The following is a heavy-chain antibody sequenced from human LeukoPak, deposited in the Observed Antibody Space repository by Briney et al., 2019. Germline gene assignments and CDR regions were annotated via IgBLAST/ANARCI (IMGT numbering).Heavy chain of an antibody. CDR2: ISGSGGST. D-gene: IGHD2-2*01. J-gene: IGHJ3*02. V-gene: IGHV3-23*01. Sequence: GGSLRLSCAASGFTFSSYAMSWVRQAPGKGLEWVSAISGSGGSTYYADSVKGRFTISRDNSKNTLYLQMNSLRARDTAVYYCAKDKGVRSTSLDAFDIWGQGTMVTVSS. CDR1: GFTFSSYA. CDR3: AKDKGVRSTSLDAFDI.